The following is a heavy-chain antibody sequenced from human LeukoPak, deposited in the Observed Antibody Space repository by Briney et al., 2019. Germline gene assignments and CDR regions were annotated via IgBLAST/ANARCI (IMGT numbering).Heavy chain of an antibody. Sequence: PGGSLRLSCAASGFTFSSYEMNWVRQAPGKGLEWVSYISSSGSTKYYADSVKGRFTISRDNAKNSLYLQMNSLRAEDTAVYYCARGVPVPAGIDYWGQGTLVTVSS. D-gene: IGHD2-2*01. J-gene: IGHJ4*02. CDR1: GFTFSSYE. V-gene: IGHV3-48*03. CDR2: ISSSGSTK. CDR3: ARGVPVPAGIDY.